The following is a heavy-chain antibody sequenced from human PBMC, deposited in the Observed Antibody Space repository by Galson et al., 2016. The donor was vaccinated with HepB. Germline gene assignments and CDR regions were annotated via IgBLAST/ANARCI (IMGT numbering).Heavy chain of an antibody. J-gene: IGHJ4*02. CDR1: GFTFSSYA. D-gene: IGHD3-10*01. Sequence: SLRLSCAASGFTFSSYAMHWVRQAPGKGLEWVAVISYDGTNKYYADSVKGRFTISGDNSKNTQYLQMNSLRAEDTAVYYCARVDGFGEPLYFDYWGQGTLVTVSS. CDR3: ARVDGFGEPLYFDY. CDR2: ISYDGTNK. V-gene: IGHV3-30*04.